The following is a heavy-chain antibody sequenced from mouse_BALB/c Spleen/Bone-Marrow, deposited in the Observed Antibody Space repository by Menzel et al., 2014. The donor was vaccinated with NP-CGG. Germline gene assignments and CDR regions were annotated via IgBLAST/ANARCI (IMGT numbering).Heavy chain of an antibody. CDR1: GYSFTTYW. J-gene: IGHJ3*01. CDR3: TRGDGYGGFAY. Sequence: QVQLQQSGAELVRPGASVKLSCKTSGYSFTTYWMNWVKQRPGQGLEWIGMIHPSDSETKLNQKFKDKATLTVDKSSNTAYMQLNSPTPEDSAVYYCTRGDGYGGFAYWGQGTLVTVSA. CDR2: IHPSDSET. D-gene: IGHD2-2*01. V-gene: IGHV1-61*01.